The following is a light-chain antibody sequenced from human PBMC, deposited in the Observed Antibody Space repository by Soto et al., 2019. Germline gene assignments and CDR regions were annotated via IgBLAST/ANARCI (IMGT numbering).Light chain of an antibody. CDR1: SSNIGAGYD. Sequence: QSVLTQPPSVSGAPGQRVTISCTGTSSNIGAGYDVHWYQQLPGTAPKLLIYGNINRPSGVPDRFSGSKSGTSGSLAITGLQAEDEADYFCQSYDNSLSGYVFGTGTKLTVL. CDR2: GNI. J-gene: IGLJ1*01. CDR3: QSYDNSLSGYV. V-gene: IGLV1-40*01.